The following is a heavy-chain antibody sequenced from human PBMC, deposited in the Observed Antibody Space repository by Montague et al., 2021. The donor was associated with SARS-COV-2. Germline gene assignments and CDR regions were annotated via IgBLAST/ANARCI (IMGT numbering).Heavy chain of an antibody. J-gene: IGHJ4*02. CDR2: FYYSLNT. Sequence: SETLSLTCTASGGSISTYYWNWIRQSPRKGLEWLGYFYYSLNTNXNPSLKGRLTISVDTSENQVSLNLRSVTAADTAVYYCARDSFEAPLFFDYWGQGILVTVSS. CDR3: ARDSFEAPLFFDY. V-gene: IGHV4-59*01. CDR1: GGSISTYY. D-gene: IGHD3-16*01.